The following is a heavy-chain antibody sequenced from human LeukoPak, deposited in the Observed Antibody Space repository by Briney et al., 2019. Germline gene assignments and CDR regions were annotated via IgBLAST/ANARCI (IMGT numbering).Heavy chain of an antibody. V-gene: IGHV3-11*01. CDR3: ATTMITGPFNF. D-gene: IGHD3-22*01. CDR1: GFRFDDYY. J-gene: IGHJ4*02. Sequence: PGGSLRLSCTASGFRFDDYYMTRVRQVPGKGPEWVSFVSPSGGIIDYADSVKGRFIISRDNAKNSVDLQMNSLRAEDTAVYYCATTMITGPFNFWGQGTLVSVSS. CDR2: VSPSGGII.